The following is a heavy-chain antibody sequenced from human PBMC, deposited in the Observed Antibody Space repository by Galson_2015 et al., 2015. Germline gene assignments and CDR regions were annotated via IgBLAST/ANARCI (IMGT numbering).Heavy chain of an antibody. D-gene: IGHD2-2*01. CDR2: IIPISGTS. Sequence: SVKVSCKASGGTFSRHAISWVRQAPGKGLEWMGGIIPISGTSNYAQNFQGRVTITADKSTSSVYMQLSSLRYEDTAVYFCATGGCSTASCYLIRYYFDYWGRGTLVTVSS. J-gene: IGHJ4*02. CDR3: ATGGCSTASCYLIRYYFDY. CDR1: GGTFSRHA. V-gene: IGHV1-69*06.